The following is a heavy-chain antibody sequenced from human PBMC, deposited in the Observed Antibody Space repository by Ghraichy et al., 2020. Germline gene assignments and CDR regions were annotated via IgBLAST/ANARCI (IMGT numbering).Heavy chain of an antibody. CDR1: GFTFSSYW. J-gene: IGHJ2*01. V-gene: IGHV3-74*01. D-gene: IGHD2-2*01. Sequence: GGSLRLSCAASGFTFSSYWMHWVRQAPGKGLVWVSRINSDGSSTSYADSVKGRFTISRDNAKNTLYLQMNSLRAEDTAVYYCAKGEGYQLLLSRGTAVDLWGRGTLVTVSS. CDR2: INSDGSST. CDR3: AKGEGYQLLLSRGTAVDL.